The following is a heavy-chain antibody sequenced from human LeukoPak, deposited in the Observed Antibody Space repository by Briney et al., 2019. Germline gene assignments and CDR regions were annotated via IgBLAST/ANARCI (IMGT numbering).Heavy chain of an antibody. V-gene: IGHV3-21*04. CDR2: ISSSSSYI. CDR3: AKDKDGWGSYRSPSAFDI. J-gene: IGHJ3*02. D-gene: IGHD3-16*02. CDR1: GFTFSSYS. Sequence: GGSLRLSCAASGFTFSSYSMNWVRQAPGKGLEWVSSISSSSSYIYYADSVKGRFTISRDNAKNSLYLQMNSLRAEDMALYYCAKDKDGWGSYRSPSAFDIWGQGTMVTVSS.